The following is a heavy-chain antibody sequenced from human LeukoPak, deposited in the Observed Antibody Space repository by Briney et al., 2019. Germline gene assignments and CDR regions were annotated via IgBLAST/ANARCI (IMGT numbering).Heavy chain of an antibody. CDR2: IYYSGSA. D-gene: IGHD3-10*01. CDR3: ARHRDFYGSGTYSKMGWFDP. J-gene: IGHJ5*02. V-gene: IGHV4-59*08. Sequence: SSETLSLTRTVSGGSINNYYWSWIRQPPGKGLEWIGYIYYSGSANYNPSLKSRVTISVDTSKNQFSLKLNSVTAADTAVYYCARHRDFYGSGTYSKMGWFDPWDQGTLVTVSS. CDR1: GGSINNYY.